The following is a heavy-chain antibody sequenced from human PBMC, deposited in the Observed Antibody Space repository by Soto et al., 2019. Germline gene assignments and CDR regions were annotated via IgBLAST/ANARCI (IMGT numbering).Heavy chain of an antibody. D-gene: IGHD1-26*01. Sequence: SVKVSCKASGGTFSSYAISWVRQAPGQGLEWMGGIIPIFGTANYAQKFQGRVTITADESTSTAYMELSSLRSEDTAVYYCARDGPNYSGYFDYWGQGTLVTVSS. V-gene: IGHV1-69*13. CDR2: IIPIFGTA. CDR3: ARDGPNYSGYFDY. CDR1: GGTFSSYA. J-gene: IGHJ4*02.